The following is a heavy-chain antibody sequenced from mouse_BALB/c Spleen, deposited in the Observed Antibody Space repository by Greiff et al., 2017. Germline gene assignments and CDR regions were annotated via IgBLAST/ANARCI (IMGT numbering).Heavy chain of an antibody. CDR1: GYTFTSYW. CDR2: IYPGDGDT. D-gene: IGHD2-3*01. J-gene: IGHJ4*01. CDR3: ARFDGYYVPYAMDY. Sequence: VQLQQSGAELARPGASVKLSCKASGYTFTSYWMQWVQQRPGQGLEWIGAIYPGDGDTRYTQKFKGKATLTADKSSSTAYMQLSSLASEDSAVYYCARFDGYYVPYAMDYWGQGTSVTVSS. V-gene: IGHV1-87*01.